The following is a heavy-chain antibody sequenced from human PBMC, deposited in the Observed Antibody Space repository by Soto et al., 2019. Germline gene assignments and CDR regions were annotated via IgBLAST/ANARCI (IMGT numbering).Heavy chain of an antibody. CDR2: IWYDGSNK. Sequence: GGSLRLSWAASGFTFSSYGMHWVRQAPGKGLEWVAVIWYDGSNKYYADSVKGRFTISRDNSKNTLYLQMNSLRAEDTAVYYCARSLGYCSGGSCYSSYYGMDVWGQGT. V-gene: IGHV3-33*01. CDR1: GFTFSSYG. J-gene: IGHJ6*02. D-gene: IGHD2-15*01. CDR3: ARSLGYCSGGSCYSSYYGMDV.